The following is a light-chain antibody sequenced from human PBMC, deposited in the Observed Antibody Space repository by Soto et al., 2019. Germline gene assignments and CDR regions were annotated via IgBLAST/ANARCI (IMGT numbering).Light chain of an antibody. J-gene: IGKJ1*01. Sequence: EIVLTQSPGTLSLSPGERATLSCRASESVSGSNLAWYQRKPAQAPKLLIYGASTRAIDIPNRISGSGSGTDFTLTITRLEPEDFAVYYCQQYGGSPRTFGQGTKVDIK. CDR3: QQYGGSPRT. V-gene: IGKV3-20*01. CDR2: GAS. CDR1: ESVSGSN.